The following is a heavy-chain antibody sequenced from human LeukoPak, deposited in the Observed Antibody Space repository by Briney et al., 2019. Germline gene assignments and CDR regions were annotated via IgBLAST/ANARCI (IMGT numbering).Heavy chain of an antibody. CDR2: ISSSSSYI. D-gene: IGHD1-1*01. CDR3: ARVSGTTMDAFDI. CDR1: GFTFSSYS. J-gene: IGHJ3*02. V-gene: IGHV3-21*01. Sequence: GGSLRLSCAASGFTFSSYSMNWVRQAPGKGLEWVSSISSSSSYIYYADSVKGRFTISRDNAQNSLYLQMNSLRDDDTAVYYCARVSGTTMDAFDIWGRGTMVTVSS.